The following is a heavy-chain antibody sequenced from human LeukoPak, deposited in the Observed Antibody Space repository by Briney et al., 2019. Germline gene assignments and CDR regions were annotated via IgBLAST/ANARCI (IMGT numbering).Heavy chain of an antibody. Sequence: ASVKVSCKASGYALSGYYINWVRQAPGQGLEWMGWINPKNGATDYAQRFQGRVTMTSDTSAATGYMELNRLTSDDTGVYFCSCSSGYYELGRGGRNDKFFFCMDVWGEGTAVIVSP. V-gene: IGHV1-2*02. CDR2: INPKNGAT. J-gene: IGHJ6*04. CDR1: GYALSGYY. CDR3: SCSSGYYELGRGGRNDKFFFCMDV. D-gene: IGHD3-22*01.